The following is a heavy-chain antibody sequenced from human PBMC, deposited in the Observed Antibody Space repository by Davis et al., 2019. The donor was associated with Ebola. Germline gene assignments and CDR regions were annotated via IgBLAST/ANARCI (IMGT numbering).Heavy chain of an antibody. D-gene: IGHD6-6*01. CDR2: ISGSGGST. V-gene: IGHV3-23*01. Sequence: GGSLRLFCAASGFTFSSYAMSWVRQAPGKGLEWVSAISGSGGSTYYADSVKGRFTISRDNSKNTLHLQMNSLRAEDTAVYYCAKGVAALAYYYYGMDVWGQGTTVTVSS. J-gene: IGHJ6*02. CDR1: GFTFSSYA. CDR3: AKGVAALAYYYYGMDV.